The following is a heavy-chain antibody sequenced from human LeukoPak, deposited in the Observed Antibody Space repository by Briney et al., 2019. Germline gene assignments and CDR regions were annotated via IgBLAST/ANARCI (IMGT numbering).Heavy chain of an antibody. D-gene: IGHD5-12*01. CDR1: GYTFTGYY. Sequence: ASVKVSCKASGYTFTGYYMHWVRQAPGQGLEWMGWINPNSGGTNYAQKFQGRVTMTRDTSISTAYMELSRLRSDDTAVYYCARLGGYDYDQPYYYYYYMDVWGKGTTVTVSS. V-gene: IGHV1-2*02. CDR3: ARLGGYDYDQPYYYYYYMDV. CDR2: INPNSGGT. J-gene: IGHJ6*03.